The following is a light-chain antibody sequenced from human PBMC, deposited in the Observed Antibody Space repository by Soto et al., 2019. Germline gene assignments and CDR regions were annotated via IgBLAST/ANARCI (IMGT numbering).Light chain of an antibody. J-gene: IGKJ2*01. V-gene: IGKV3-11*01. CDR2: DVS. Sequence: EIVLTQAPATLSFSPGERATLSCRASQSVRTYLTWYQQKPGQAPRVLIYDVSNRATGIPARFSGSGSGTDFTLTISSLDPEDFAVYYCHHRSNWPYTFGQGTSLEIK. CDR3: HHRSNWPYT. CDR1: QSVRTY.